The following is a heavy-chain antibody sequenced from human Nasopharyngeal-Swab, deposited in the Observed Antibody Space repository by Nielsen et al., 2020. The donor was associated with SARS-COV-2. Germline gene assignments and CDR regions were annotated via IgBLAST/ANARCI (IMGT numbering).Heavy chain of an antibody. V-gene: IGHV5-51*01. J-gene: IGHJ4*02. D-gene: IGHD1-1*01. Sequence: GESLNISCKGSGNNFNRYWIGLVRQMPGKGPEWMGIIYPDDTDTKYSPFFEGQVTISADKSISTSYLQWNGLKASDTAMYYCARLSNWDFDAWGQGTLVTVSS. CDR3: ARLSNWDFDA. CDR2: IYPDDTDT. CDR1: GNNFNRYW.